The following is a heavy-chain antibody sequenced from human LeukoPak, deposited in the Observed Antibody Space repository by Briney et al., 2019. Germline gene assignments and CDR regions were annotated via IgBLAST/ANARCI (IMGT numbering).Heavy chain of an antibody. CDR2: IIPIFGTA. Sequence: SVKVSCKASGGTFSSYAISWVQQAPGQGLEWMGGIIPIFGTANYAQKFHGRVTITTDEATSTAHMELRSLRSEDTAVYYCARDGPYYDSSGSYFDYWGQGTLVTVSS. D-gene: IGHD3-22*01. CDR1: GGTFSSYA. J-gene: IGHJ4*02. V-gene: IGHV1-69*05. CDR3: ARDGPYYDSSGSYFDY.